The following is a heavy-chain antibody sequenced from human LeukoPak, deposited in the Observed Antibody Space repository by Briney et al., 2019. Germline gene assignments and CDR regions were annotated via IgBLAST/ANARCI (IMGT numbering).Heavy chain of an antibody. Sequence: PGRSLRLSCAASGFTFSSNGMHWVRQAPGKGLEWVAVIWYDGSDKYYADSVKGRFTISRDNSKNTLYLQMNSLRVEDTALYYCAKGNYYGSGSYPYFDYWGQGTLVTVSS. CDR1: GFTFSSNG. CDR2: IWYDGSDK. V-gene: IGHV3-33*06. D-gene: IGHD3-10*01. CDR3: AKGNYYGSGSYPYFDY. J-gene: IGHJ4*02.